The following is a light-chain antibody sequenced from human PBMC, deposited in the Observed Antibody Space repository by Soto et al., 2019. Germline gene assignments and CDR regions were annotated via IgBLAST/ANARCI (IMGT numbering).Light chain of an antibody. CDR1: QSVSSNY. J-gene: IGKJ4*01. CDR2: GAS. Sequence: EIVLTQSPGTVSLSPGERATLSCRASQSVSSNYLAWYQQKPGQAPRLLIYGASNRANGIPDRFSGSESGTDFTLTISRLDPEDFAVYYCQQYGSSVVTFGGGTQVEIK. V-gene: IGKV3-20*01. CDR3: QQYGSSVVT.